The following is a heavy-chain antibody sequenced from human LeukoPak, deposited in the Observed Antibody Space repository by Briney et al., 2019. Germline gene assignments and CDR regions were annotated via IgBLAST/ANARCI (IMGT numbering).Heavy chain of an antibody. D-gene: IGHD3-10*01. Sequence: GGSLRLSCAASGFTVSSNYMNWVRQAPGKGLEWVSVIYSGGSTYYADSVKGRFTISRDNSKNTLYLQMNSLRAEDTAVYYCARDGFWEGVYYSYMDVWGKGTTVTVSS. CDR3: ARDGFWEGVYYSYMDV. V-gene: IGHV3-53*01. CDR2: IYSGGST. J-gene: IGHJ6*03. CDR1: GFTVSSNY.